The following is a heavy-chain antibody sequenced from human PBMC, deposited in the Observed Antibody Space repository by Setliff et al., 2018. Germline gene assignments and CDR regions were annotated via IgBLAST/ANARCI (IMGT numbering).Heavy chain of an antibody. CDR1: GYTFTTSY. CDR2: INPINPSGGST. Sequence: GASVKVSCKASGYTFTTSYMHWVRQAPGQGLEWMGIINPINPSGGSTSYAQKFQGRVTMPRDTSTSTVYMELSSLRSENTAVYYCARSIVGATGGYFDYWGQGSLVTVSS. V-gene: IGHV1-46*01. D-gene: IGHD1-26*01. CDR3: ARSIVGATGGYFDY. J-gene: IGHJ4*02.